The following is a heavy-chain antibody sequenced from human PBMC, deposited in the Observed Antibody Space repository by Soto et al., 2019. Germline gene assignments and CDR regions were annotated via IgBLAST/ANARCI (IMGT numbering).Heavy chain of an antibody. D-gene: IGHD2-21*01. CDR3: ARDQIAGLFDY. CDR2: INHSGST. J-gene: IGHJ4*02. V-gene: IGHV4-34*01. CDR1: GGSFSGYY. Sequence: QVQLQQWGAGLLKPSETLSLTCAVYGGSFSGYYWTWIRQPPGTGLEWIGEINHSGSTNYNPSLKSRVIISVDTSKNLFSLKLTSVTAADTAVYYCARDQIAGLFDYWGQGTLVTVSS.